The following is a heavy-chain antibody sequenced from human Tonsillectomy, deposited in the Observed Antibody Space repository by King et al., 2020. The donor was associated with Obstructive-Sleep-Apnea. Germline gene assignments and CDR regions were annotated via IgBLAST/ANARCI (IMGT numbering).Heavy chain of an antibody. CDR1: GRSISGFY. V-gene: IGHV4-59*01. J-gene: IGHJ4*02. D-gene: IGHD1-26*01. CDR2: VHSTGNI. CDR3: AGAVGGPTKEHFDY. Sequence: VQLQESGPGLLKPSETLSLTCTVSGRSISGFYWTWMRQSPGGGLEWIGYVHSTGNIVYNPSLKSRVTISLDPAKNQFSLQLNSVTAADTAKYYCAGAVGGPTKEHFDYWGQGTVVTVS.